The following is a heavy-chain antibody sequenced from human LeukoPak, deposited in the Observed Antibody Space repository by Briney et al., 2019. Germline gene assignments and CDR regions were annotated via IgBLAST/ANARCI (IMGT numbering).Heavy chain of an antibody. CDR1: GGSFSGYY. Sequence: SSETLSLTCAVYGGSFSGYYWGWIRQPPGKGLEWIGEINHSGSTNYNPSLKSRVTISVDTSKNQFSLKLSSVTAADTAVYYCARGSRNIVVVPAFSYYYYYGMDVWGQGTTVTVSS. CDR2: INHSGST. CDR3: ARGSRNIVVVPAFSYYYYYGMDV. J-gene: IGHJ6*02. V-gene: IGHV4-34*01. D-gene: IGHD2-2*01.